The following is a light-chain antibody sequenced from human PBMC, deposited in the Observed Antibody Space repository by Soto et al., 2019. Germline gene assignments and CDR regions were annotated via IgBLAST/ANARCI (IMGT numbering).Light chain of an antibody. CDR2: EVT. CDR1: SSDIGNYNY. CDR3: KSYIRRTASSV. J-gene: IGLJ3*02. V-gene: IGLV2-14*01. Sequence: HSVLTQPASVSGSPGQSITISCAGTSSDIGNYNYVSWYQQHPGKAPKLIIYEVTNRPSGVSDRFSGSKSGNTASLTISGLQAEDEADYQCKSYIRRTASSVFGGGTQPTVL.